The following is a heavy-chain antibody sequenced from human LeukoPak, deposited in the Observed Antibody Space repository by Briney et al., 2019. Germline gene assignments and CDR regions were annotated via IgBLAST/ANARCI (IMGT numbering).Heavy chain of an antibody. D-gene: IGHD4-17*01. V-gene: IGHV3-21*01. J-gene: IGHJ6*03. CDR2: ISSSSSYI. CDR1: GFTFSSYS. CDR3: ARDLPHVGDGRDYMDV. Sequence: GGSLRLSCAASGFTFSSYSMNWVRQAPGKGLEWVSSISSSSSYIYYADSVKGRFTISRDNAKNSLYLQMNSLRAEDTAVYYCARDLPHVGDGRDYMDVWGKGTTVNVSS.